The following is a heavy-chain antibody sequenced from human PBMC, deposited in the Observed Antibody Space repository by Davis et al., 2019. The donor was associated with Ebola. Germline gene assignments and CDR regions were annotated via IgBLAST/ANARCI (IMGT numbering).Heavy chain of an antibody. CDR2: FDPEDGET. J-gene: IGHJ4*02. V-gene: IGHV1-24*01. CDR1: GYTLTDLS. CDR3: ATVGYGDFYFDY. D-gene: IGHD4-17*01. Sequence: ASVKVSCKVSGYTLTDLSMHWVRQAPGKGLEWMGGFDPEDGETIYAQKFQGRVTMTEDTSTDTAYMELSSLRSEDTAVYYCATVGYGDFYFDYWGQGTLVTVSS.